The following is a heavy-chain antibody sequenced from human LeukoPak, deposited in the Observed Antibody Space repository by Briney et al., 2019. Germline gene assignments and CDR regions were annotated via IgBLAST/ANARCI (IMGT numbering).Heavy chain of an antibody. V-gene: IGHV3-23*01. D-gene: IGHD3-22*01. CDR3: AKDNYDSSGYYGDFDY. J-gene: IGHJ4*02. CDR2: ISGSGGST. Sequence: GGSLRLSCAASGFTFSSYAMSWVRQAPGKGLEWVSAISGSGGSTYYADSVKGRFTISRDNSKNTLYLQMNSLRAEDTAVYYCAKDNYDSSGYYGDFDYWGQGTLVTVSS. CDR1: GFTFSSYA.